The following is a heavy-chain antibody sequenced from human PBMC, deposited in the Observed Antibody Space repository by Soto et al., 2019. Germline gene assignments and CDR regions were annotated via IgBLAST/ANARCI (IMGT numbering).Heavy chain of an antibody. D-gene: IGHD1-26*01. J-gene: IGHJ4*02. CDR3: ARDWNSGSYGTLPEDGW. CDR1: GYTFTSYY. V-gene: IGHV1-46*01. CDR2: INPSGGST. Sequence: ASVKVSCKASGYTFTSYYMHWLRQAPGQGLEWMGIINPSGGSTSYAQKFQGRVTMTRDTSTSTVYMELSSLRSEDTAVYYCARDWNSGSYGTLPEDGWWGQGTLVTVSS.